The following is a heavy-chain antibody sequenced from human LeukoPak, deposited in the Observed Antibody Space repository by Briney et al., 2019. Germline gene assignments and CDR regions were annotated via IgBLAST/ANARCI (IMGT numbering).Heavy chain of an antibody. CDR1: GFTFDDYG. J-gene: IGHJ5*02. D-gene: IGHD4-11*01. Sequence: PGGSLRLSCAASGFTFDDYGMSWVRHAPGKGLEWVSGINWNGGSTDYADSVKGRFTISRDNAKNSLYLQMSSLRAEDTALYYCARYDYNNYVGYYDHWGQGTLVTVSS. V-gene: IGHV3-20*04. CDR3: ARYDYNNYVGYYDH. CDR2: INWNGGST.